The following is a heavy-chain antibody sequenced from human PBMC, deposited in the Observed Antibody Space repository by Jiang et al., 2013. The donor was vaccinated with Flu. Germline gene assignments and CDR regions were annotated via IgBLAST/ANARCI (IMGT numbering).Heavy chain of an antibody. D-gene: IGHD6-19*01. J-gene: IGHJ4*02. Sequence: QSGSELKKPGASVKVSCKASGYTLTTYAMNWVRQAPGQGLEWMGWINTNSGNPTYAQGFTGQFVFSLDTSVSTAYLQISSLKAEDTAVYYCARGGRAGSSGWYDYFEYWGQGTLVIVSS. CDR2: INTNSGNP. CDR1: GYTLTTYA. V-gene: IGHV7-4-1*02. CDR3: ARGGRAGSSGWYDYFEY.